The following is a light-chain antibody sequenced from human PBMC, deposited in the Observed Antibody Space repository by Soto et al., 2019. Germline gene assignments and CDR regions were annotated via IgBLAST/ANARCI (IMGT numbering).Light chain of an antibody. J-gene: IGKJ1*01. CDR2: DVS. V-gene: IGKV3-15*01. CDR1: QRVSSN. Sequence: EIVMTQSPATLSVSPGERATLSCRASQRVSSNLAWYQQKPGQAPRLLIYDVSTRATGTPARFSGSGSGTEFTLTISTLQSEDFAVYYCQQYNNWPPWTFGQGTKVEFK. CDR3: QQYNNWPPWT.